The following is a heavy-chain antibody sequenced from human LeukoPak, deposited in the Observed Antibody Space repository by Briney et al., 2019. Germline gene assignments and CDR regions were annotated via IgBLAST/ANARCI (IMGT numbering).Heavy chain of an antibody. D-gene: IGHD2-15*01. CDR1: GDSMSSRNYC. V-gene: IGHV4-39*01. J-gene: IGHJ4*02. CDR3: ASPEGFTSKLDY. CDR2: FYYTGSA. Sequence: PSETLSLTCTVSGDSMSSRNYCWAWIRQPPGKGLEWIGSFYYTGSAYYNPSLKSRVTISIDMSKNQFSLKLSAVTAADTAVYYCASPEGFTSKLDYWGQGTLVTVSS.